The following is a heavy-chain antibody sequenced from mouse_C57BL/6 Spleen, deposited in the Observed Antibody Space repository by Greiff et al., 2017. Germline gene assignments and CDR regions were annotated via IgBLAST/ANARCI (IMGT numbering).Heavy chain of an antibody. CDR3: AREVVERMDY. CDR1: GYTFTSYW. J-gene: IGHJ4*01. CDR2: IYPNSGGT. Sequence: QVQLQQPGAELVKPGASVKLSCKASGYTFTSYWMHWVKQRPGRGLEWIGKIYPNSGGTKYNEKFKIKATLTVDKTSSTAYMQLSSLTSEDSAVYYCAREVVERMDYWGQGTSVTVSS. V-gene: IGHV1-72*01. D-gene: IGHD1-1*01.